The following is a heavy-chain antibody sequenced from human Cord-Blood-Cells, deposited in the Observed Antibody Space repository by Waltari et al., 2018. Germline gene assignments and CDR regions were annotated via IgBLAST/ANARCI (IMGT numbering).Heavy chain of an antibody. Sequence: EVQLVASGGGLVQPGRSLRLSCAASGFTFDDYAMHWVRHAPGKGLEWVSGISWNSGSIGYADSVKGRFTISRDNAKNSLYLQMNSLRAEDTALYYCAKDIVPVYDFWSGYDAFDIWGQGTMVTVSS. CDR2: ISWNSGSI. D-gene: IGHD3-3*01. CDR3: AKDIVPVYDFWSGYDAFDI. V-gene: IGHV3-9*01. CDR1: GFTFDDYA. J-gene: IGHJ3*02.